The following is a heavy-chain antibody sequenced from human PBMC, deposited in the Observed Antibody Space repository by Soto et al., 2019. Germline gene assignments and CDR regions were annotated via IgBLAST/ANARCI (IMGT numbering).Heavy chain of an antibody. V-gene: IGHV1-3*01. J-gene: IGHJ6*02. CDR3: AKTGQPPYYYGLDV. CDR2: INAGNGNT. CDR1: GYTFTSYA. Sequence: ASVKVSCKASGYTFTSYAMHWVRQAPGQRLEWMGWINAGNGNTKYSQKFQGRVSMTIDTSTETAYMELRSLTSDDTALYYCAKTGQPPYYYGLDVWGQGTKVTVSS. D-gene: IGHD1-1*01.